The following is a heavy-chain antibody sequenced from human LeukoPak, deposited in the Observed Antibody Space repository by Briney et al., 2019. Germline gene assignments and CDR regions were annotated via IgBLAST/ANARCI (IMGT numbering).Heavy chain of an antibody. CDR2: IWSNGVNK. CDR3: AGDPPMSGYAFNI. J-gene: IGHJ3*02. Sequence: GRSLRLSCAASGFNYNTHGMHRIRQAPGKGLEWVAFIWSNGVNKYHANSVEGRFTISRDNSKNTLFLQMNSLRAEDTAVYYCAGDPPMSGYAFNIWGQGTMVTVSS. V-gene: IGHV3-33*01. D-gene: IGHD3-10*02. CDR1: GFNYNTHG.